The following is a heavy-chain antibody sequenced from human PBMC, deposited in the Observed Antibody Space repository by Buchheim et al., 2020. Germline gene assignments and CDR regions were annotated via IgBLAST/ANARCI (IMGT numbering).Heavy chain of an antibody. V-gene: IGHV3-15*01. Sequence: EVQLVESGGGLVKPGGSLRLSCAASGFTFNNAWMTWVRQAPGKGLERVGRIKGKTDGGTTDYAAPVKGRFTISRDDSKNTLYLQMNSLRTEDTAVYYCALMATIAYWGQGTL. J-gene: IGHJ4*02. D-gene: IGHD5-24*01. CDR1: GFTFNNAW. CDR2: IKGKTDGGTT. CDR3: ALMATIAY.